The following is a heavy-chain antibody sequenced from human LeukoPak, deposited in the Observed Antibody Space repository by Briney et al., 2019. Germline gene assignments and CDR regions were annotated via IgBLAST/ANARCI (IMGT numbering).Heavy chain of an antibody. J-gene: IGHJ4*02. CDR1: GFTFSDYS. D-gene: IGHD5-24*01. CDR3: ARDYKYAFDN. V-gene: IGHV3-48*01. Sequence: GRSLRLSCAASGFTFSDYSMNWVRQAPGKGLEWISYIGIDSGNTNYADSVKGRFTISGDKAKNSLYLQMNSLRVEDTAVYYCARDYKYAFDNWGQGTLVTVSS. CDR2: IGIDSGNT.